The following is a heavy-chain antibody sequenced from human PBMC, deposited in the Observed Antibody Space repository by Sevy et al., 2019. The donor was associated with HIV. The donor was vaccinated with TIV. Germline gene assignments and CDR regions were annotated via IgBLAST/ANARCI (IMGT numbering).Heavy chain of an antibody. CDR2: VNSDGSST. V-gene: IGHV3-74*01. J-gene: IGHJ4*02. Sequence: GGSLRLSCAASGFTFSSYWMHWVRQAPGKGLVWVSRVNSDGSSTSYADSVKGRLTISRDNAKNTLYLQMNSLRAEDTAVYYCARGAAAGTFDYWGQGSLFTVSS. CDR3: ARGAAAGTFDY. D-gene: IGHD6-13*01. CDR1: GFTFSSYW.